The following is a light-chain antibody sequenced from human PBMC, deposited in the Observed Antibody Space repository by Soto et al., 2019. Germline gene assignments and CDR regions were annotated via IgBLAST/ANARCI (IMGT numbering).Light chain of an antibody. V-gene: IGKV3-20*01. CDR3: QQYGGSWT. Sequence: DMVLQQSPGPLSLSQGEGGTLHCRASQPISSTYVAWYQQTPGQAPGILIYATSNRGTGVPDRFRGSGSGTVFTLTSNRLESEDFAVYYCQQYGGSWTLGQGTKVDIK. CDR2: ATS. CDR1: QPISSTY. J-gene: IGKJ1*01.